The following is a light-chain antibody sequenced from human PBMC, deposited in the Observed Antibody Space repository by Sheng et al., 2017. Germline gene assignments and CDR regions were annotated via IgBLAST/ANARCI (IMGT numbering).Light chain of an antibody. V-gene: IGKV4-1*01. J-gene: IGKJ1*01. CDR1: QNVLYSSNNKNY. CDR2: WAS. Sequence: DFVMTQSPDSLAVSLGERATINCKSSQNVLYSSNNKNYLAWYQQKPGQPPKLLISWASTRESGIPDRFSGSGSGTDFTLTISSLQAEDVAVYYCQQYYNTPWTFGQGTKVEIK. CDR3: QQYYNTPWT.